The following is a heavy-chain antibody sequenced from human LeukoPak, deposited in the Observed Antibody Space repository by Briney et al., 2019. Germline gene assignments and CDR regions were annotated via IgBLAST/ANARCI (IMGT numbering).Heavy chain of an antibody. Sequence: GGSLRLSCAASGFTFSSYAMHWVRQAPGKGLEWVAVISYDGSNKYYADSVKGRFTISRDNSKNTLYLQMNSLRAEDTAVYYCARASGYYYYGMDVWGQGATVTASS. J-gene: IGHJ6*02. CDR1: GFTFSSYA. V-gene: IGHV3-30*04. CDR2: ISYDGSNK. CDR3: ARASGYYYYGMDV.